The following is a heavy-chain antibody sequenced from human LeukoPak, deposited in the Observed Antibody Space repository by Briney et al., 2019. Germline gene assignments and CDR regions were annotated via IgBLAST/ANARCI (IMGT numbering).Heavy chain of an antibody. CDR2: ISAYNGNT. CDR1: GYTFTSYG. J-gene: IGHJ5*02. Sequence: ASVKVSCKASGYTFTSYGISWVRQAPGQGLEWMGWISAYNGNTNYAQKLQGRVTMTTDTSTSTAYMELRSLSSDDTAVYYCARDSPDYYGSGSYGNWFDPWGQGTLVTVSS. V-gene: IGHV1-18*01. D-gene: IGHD3-10*01. CDR3: ARDSPDYYGSGSYGNWFDP.